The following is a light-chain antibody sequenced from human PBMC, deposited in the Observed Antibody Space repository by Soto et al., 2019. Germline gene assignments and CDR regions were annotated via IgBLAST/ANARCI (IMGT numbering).Light chain of an antibody. CDR3: QQRSNWPPIT. V-gene: IGKV3-11*01. J-gene: IGKJ5*01. CDR2: DAS. CDR1: QSVSSY. Sequence: EIVMTQSPAGLSASPGERATLSCRASQSVSSYLAWYQQKPGQAPRLLIYDASNRATGIPARFSGSGSGTDFALTISSLEPEDFAVYYCQQRSNWPPITFGQGTRLEI.